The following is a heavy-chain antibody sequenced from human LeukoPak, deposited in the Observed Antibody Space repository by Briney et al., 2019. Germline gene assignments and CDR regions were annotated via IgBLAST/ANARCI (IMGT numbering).Heavy chain of an antibody. Sequence: ASVKVSCKASGYTFTSYGISWVRQAPGQGLEWMGWISAYNGNTNYAQKLQVRVTMTTDTSTSTAYMELRSLRSDDTAVYYCARDRTGKGSSSFFDYWGQGTLVTVSS. V-gene: IGHV1-18*01. CDR2: ISAYNGNT. CDR3: ARDRTGKGSSSFFDY. D-gene: IGHD6-6*01. J-gene: IGHJ4*02. CDR1: GYTFTSYG.